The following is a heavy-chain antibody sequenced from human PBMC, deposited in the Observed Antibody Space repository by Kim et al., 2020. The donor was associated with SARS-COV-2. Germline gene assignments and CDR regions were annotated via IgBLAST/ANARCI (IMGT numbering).Heavy chain of an antibody. Sequence: GGSLRLSCAASGFTFSSYGMHWVRQAPGKGLEWVAVISYDGSNKYYADSVKGRFTISRDNSKNTLYLQMNSLRAEDTAVYYCAILAFGYCSSTSCYPMDVWGQGTTVTVSS. J-gene: IGHJ6*02. CDR1: GFTFSSYG. V-gene: IGHV3-30*03. CDR3: AILAFGYCSSTSCYPMDV. CDR2: ISYDGSNK. D-gene: IGHD2-2*03.